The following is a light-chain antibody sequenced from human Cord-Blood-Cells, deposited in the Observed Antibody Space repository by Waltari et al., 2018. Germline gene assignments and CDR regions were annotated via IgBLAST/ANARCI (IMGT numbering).Light chain of an antibody. Sequence: QSVLTQPPSASGTPGQRVTISCSGSSSNIGSTYVYWYQQLPGTAPKLLIYRNNQRPSGVPDRLSGSKSGTSASLAISGLRSEDEADYYCAAWDDSLSGRVFGGGTKLTVL. CDR1: SSNIGSTY. V-gene: IGLV1-47*01. J-gene: IGLJ3*02. CDR3: AAWDDSLSGRV. CDR2: RNN.